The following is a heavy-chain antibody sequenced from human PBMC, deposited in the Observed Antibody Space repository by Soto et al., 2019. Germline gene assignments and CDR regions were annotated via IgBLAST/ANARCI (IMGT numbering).Heavy chain of an antibody. D-gene: IGHD2-8*01. CDR1: GFTVGRHA. CDR3: TRSRRSILMVYGFGGMDV. Sequence: VQLLESGGGVVQRGGSLRLSCAASGFTVGRHAMSWVRQAPGKGLEWVSSISGSGDGTYYGDSVKGRFTISRDSSSSTLYLQMDNLRGEDTAVYFCTRSRRSILMVYGFGGMDVWGQGTTVTVSS. J-gene: IGHJ6*02. V-gene: IGHV3-23*01. CDR2: ISGSGDGT.